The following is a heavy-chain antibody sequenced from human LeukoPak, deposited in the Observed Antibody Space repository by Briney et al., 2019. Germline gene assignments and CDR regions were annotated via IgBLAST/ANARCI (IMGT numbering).Heavy chain of an antibody. CDR1: GGSFSGYY. Sequence: PSETLPLTCAVYGGSFSGYYWSWIRQPPGKGLEWIGEINHSGNTNYNPSLKSRVTISVDTSKNQFSLKLSSVTAADTAVYYCVRARNTLYYFDYWGQGTLVTVSS. V-gene: IGHV4-34*01. D-gene: IGHD2-15*01. CDR3: VRARNTLYYFDY. CDR2: INHSGNT. J-gene: IGHJ4*02.